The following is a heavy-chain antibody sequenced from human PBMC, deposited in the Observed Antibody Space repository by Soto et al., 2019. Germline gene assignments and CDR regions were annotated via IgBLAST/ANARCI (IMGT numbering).Heavy chain of an antibody. J-gene: IGHJ4*02. CDR3: AGRPEIHPR. CDR2: IHRAGVT. CDR1: GGSTSSSDW. V-gene: IGHV4-4*02. Sequence: QVHLQELGPGLVKPSETLSLTCAISGGSTSSSDWWTWVRQPPGEGLEWIGEIHRAGVTNYNSSLKSRLTISLDHSRNHFSLSLTSVTAADAAVYFCAGRPEIHPRWGQGILVPVSS. D-gene: IGHD1-26*01.